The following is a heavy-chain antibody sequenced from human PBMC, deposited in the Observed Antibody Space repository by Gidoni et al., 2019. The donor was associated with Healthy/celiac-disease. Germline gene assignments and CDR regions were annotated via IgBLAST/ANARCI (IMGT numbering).Heavy chain of an antibody. CDR3: TTDMPTYYDLLDAFDI. CDR2: SKSKTDDGTT. V-gene: IGHV3-15*01. CDR1: GFTFSNSW. Sequence: EVQLVEPGGGLVKPGGSLRLSCPDSGFTFSNSWMSWVRQAAGKGLGWVGRSKSKTDDGTTDNADPVNGRFTISRYDSNNTLYLQMNSLRTEDTAVYYCTTDMPTYYDLLDAFDIWGQGTMVTVSS. D-gene: IGHD3-3*01. J-gene: IGHJ3*02.